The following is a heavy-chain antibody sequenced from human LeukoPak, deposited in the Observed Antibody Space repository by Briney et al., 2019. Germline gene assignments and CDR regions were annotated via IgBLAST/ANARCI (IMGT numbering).Heavy chain of an antibody. D-gene: IGHD3-22*01. J-gene: IGHJ4*02. CDR3: ASQDYYDSPLDY. Sequence: SETLSLTCTVSGGSISSYYWSWIRQPPGKGLEWIGYIYYSGSTNYNPSLKSRVTISVDASKNQFSLKLSSVTAADTAVYYCASQDYYDSPLDYWGQGTLVTVSS. CDR2: IYYSGST. CDR1: GGSISSYY. V-gene: IGHV4-59*08.